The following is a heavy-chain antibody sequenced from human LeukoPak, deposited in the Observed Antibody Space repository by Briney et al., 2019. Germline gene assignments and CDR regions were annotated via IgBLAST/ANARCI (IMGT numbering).Heavy chain of an antibody. D-gene: IGHD5-18*01. CDR2: ISYDGSNK. CDR3: VREGDWGVQLWLVSFDY. Sequence: QSGGSLRLSCAASGFTFSSYAMHWVRQAPGKGLEWVAVISYDGSNKYYADSVEGRFTISRDNSKNTLYLQMNSLRAEDTAVYYCVREGDWGVQLWLVSFDYWGQGILVTVSS. CDR1: GFTFSSYA. J-gene: IGHJ4*02. V-gene: IGHV3-30-3*01.